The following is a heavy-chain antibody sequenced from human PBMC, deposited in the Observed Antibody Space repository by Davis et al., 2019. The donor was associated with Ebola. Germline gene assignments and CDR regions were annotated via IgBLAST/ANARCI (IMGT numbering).Heavy chain of an antibody. CDR2: IYHSGST. J-gene: IGHJ4*02. D-gene: IGHD6-6*01. Sequence: MPSETLSLTCTVSGYSISSGYYWGWIRQPPGKGLEWIGSIYHSGSTYYNPSLKSRVTFSVDTSKNQFSLKLSSVTAADTAVYYCAGSSSGIAARRFDYWGQGTLVTVSS. V-gene: IGHV4-38-2*02. CDR3: AGSSSGIAARRFDY. CDR1: GYSISSGYY.